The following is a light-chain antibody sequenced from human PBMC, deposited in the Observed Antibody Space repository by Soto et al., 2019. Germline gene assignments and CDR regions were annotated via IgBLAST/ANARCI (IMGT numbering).Light chain of an antibody. CDR1: SSDVGTYNI. J-gene: IGLJ7*01. Sequence: QSALTQPASVPGSPGQSITISCTGTSSDVGTYNIVSWYQQHPGKAPQVMIYEGSKRPSGVSNRFSGSKSGNTASLTISGLQAEDEADYYCCSYAGSSTWVFGGGTQLTVL. V-gene: IGLV2-23*01. CDR2: EGS. CDR3: CSYAGSSTWV.